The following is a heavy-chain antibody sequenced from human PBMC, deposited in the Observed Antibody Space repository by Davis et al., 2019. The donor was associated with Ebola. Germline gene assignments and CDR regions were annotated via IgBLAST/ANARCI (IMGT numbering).Heavy chain of an antibody. D-gene: IGHD5-12*01. CDR2: IKSKTDGGTT. J-gene: IGHJ4*02. Sequence: GESLKISCAASGFTFSNAWMSWVRQAPGKGLEWVGRIKSKTDGGTTDYAAPVKGRFTISRDDSKNTLYLQMNSLKTEDTAVYYCTTGYGYDSDYWGQGTLVTVSS. CDR3: TTGYGYDSDY. V-gene: IGHV3-15*01. CDR1: GFTFSNAW.